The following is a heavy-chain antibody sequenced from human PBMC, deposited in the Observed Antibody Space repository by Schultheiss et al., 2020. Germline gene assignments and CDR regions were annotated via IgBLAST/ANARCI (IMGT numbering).Heavy chain of an antibody. D-gene: IGHD4-17*01. V-gene: IGHV3-23*01. Sequence: GESLKISCAASGFTFSSYAMSWVRQAPGKGLEWVSAISGSAGSSSYADSVKGRFTSSRDNSKNTLSLQMSSLRAEDTAVFYCAVRNYGALVEYWGQGTLVTVSS. CDR3: AVRNYGALVEY. J-gene: IGHJ4*02. CDR1: GFTFSSYA. CDR2: ISGSAGSS.